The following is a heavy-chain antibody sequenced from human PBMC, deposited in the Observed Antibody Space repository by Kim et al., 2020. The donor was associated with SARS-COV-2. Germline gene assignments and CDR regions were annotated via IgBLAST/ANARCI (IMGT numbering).Heavy chain of an antibody. CDR1: GFTFSSYA. Sequence: GGSLRLSCAASGFTFSSYAMSWVRQAPGKGLEWVSAISGSGGSTYYADSVKGRFTISRDNSKNTLYLQMNSLRAEDTAVYYCAKAKYDSSGYYSFYWGQGTLVTVSS. V-gene: IGHV3-23*01. J-gene: IGHJ4*02. CDR3: AKAKYDSSGYYSFY. D-gene: IGHD3-22*01. CDR2: ISGSGGST.